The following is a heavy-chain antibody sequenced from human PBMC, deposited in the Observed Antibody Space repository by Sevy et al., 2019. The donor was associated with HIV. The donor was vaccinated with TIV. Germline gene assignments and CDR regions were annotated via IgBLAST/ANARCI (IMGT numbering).Heavy chain of an antibody. CDR1: GFTFSSYA. Sequence: GGSLRLSCAASGFTFSSYAMSWVRQAPGKGLEWVSAISGSGGSIYYADSVKGRFTISRDNSKNTLYLQMNSLRAEDTAVYYCATRIAAAATPFDYWGQGTLVTVSS. V-gene: IGHV3-23*01. D-gene: IGHD6-13*01. J-gene: IGHJ4*02. CDR3: ATRIAAAATPFDY. CDR2: ISGSGGSI.